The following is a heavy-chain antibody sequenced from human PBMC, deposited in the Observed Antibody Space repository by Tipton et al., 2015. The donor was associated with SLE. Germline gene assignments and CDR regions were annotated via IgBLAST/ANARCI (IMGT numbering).Heavy chain of an antibody. V-gene: IGHV4-38-2*02. CDR1: DYSITRSYY. CDR2: IYHTGHT. D-gene: IGHD1/OR15-1a*01. CDR3: ATEHFDY. Sequence: LRLSCTVSDYSITRSYYWGWVRQSPGKGLEWIGNIYHTGHTYYSPSLKSRVSVSLDTSKNQFSLKLSSVTAADTAVYYCATEHFDYWGQGTLVTVSS. J-gene: IGHJ4*02.